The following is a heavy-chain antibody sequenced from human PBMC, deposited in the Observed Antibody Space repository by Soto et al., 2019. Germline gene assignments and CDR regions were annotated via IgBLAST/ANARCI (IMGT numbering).Heavy chain of an antibody. CDR2: IYYSGTT. CDR3: ARHFQFDYFDY. J-gene: IGHJ4*02. Sequence: SETLSLTCAVSGDSITSNSYFWAWIRQPPGKGLEWIGSIYYSGTTYYNPSLKSRVTISVDRSKNQFSLKLSSVTAADTAVYYCARHFQFDYFDYGGRGALATVP. V-gene: IGHV4-39*01. CDR1: GDSITSNSYF. D-gene: IGHD3-16*01.